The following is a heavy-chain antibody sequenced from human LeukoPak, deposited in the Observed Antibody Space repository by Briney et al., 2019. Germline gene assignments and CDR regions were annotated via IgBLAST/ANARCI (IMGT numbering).Heavy chain of an antibody. V-gene: IGHV4-59*08. CDR3: ARHSGSYYDFDY. CDR1: GGSISSYY. J-gene: IGHJ4*02. CDR2: IYYSGST. Sequence: SETLSLTCIVSGGSISSYYWSWIRQPPGKGLEWIAYIYYSGSTNYNPSLKSRVTISIDTSKNQFSLKQSSVTAADTAVYYCARHSGSYYDFDYWGQGTLVTVSS. D-gene: IGHD1-26*01.